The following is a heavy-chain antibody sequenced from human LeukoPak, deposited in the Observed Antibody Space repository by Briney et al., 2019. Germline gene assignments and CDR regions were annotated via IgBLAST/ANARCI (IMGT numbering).Heavy chain of an antibody. Sequence: GGSLRLSCAASGFTVSSNYMSWVRQAPGKGLEWVSVIYSGGSTYYADSVKGRFTISRDNSKNTLYLQMNSLRAEDTAVYYCARARRFGGLLYPFDYWGQGTLVTVSS. CDR1: GFTVSSNY. J-gene: IGHJ4*02. CDR3: ARARRFGGLLYPFDY. CDR2: IYSGGST. D-gene: IGHD3-10*01. V-gene: IGHV3-53*01.